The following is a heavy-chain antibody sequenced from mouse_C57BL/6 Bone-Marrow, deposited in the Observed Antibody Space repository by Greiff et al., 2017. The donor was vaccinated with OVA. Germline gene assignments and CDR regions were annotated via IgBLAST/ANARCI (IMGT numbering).Heavy chain of an antibody. CDR2: ISSGSGTI. V-gene: IGHV5-17*01. J-gene: IGHJ3*01. D-gene: IGHD2-13*01. CDR1: GFTFSDYG. Sequence: EVQRVESGGGLVKPGGSLKLSCAASGFTFSDYGMHWVRQAPEKGLEWVAYISSGSGTIYYADKVKGRFTISRDNANNTLFMQTTSLRSEDTATKYCDRRGYYDDKFYWGQGTPVTVSA. CDR3: DRRGYYDDKFY.